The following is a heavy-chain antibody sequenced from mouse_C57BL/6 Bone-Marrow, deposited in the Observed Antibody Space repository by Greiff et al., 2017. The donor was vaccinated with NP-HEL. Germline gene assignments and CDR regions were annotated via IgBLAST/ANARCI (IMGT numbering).Heavy chain of an antibody. CDR2: IDPDTGGT. Sequence: QVQLQQSGAELVRPGASVTLSCTASGYTFTDYGMHWVKQTPVHGLEWIGAIDPDTGGTAYNQKFKGKATLTADKSSSTAYMQLRRLTSEDSAVYYGTKEGYDYEAMDYWGQGTSVTVSS. J-gene: IGHJ4*01. V-gene: IGHV1-15*01. CDR3: TKEGYDYEAMDY. CDR1: GYTFTDYG.